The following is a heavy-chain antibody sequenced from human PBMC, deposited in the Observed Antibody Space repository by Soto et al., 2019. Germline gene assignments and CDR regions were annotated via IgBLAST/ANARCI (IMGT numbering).Heavy chain of an antibody. D-gene: IGHD3-3*01. CDR3: AKTPSDIFGVASDAFDI. J-gene: IGHJ3*02. CDR1: GFTFSSYA. CDR2: ISGSGGST. Sequence: EVQLLESGGGLVQPGGSLRLSCAASGFTFSSYAMSWVRQAPGKGLEWVSAISGSGGSTYYADSVKGRFTISRDNSKNTLYLQMNSLRAEDTAVYYCAKTPSDIFGVASDAFDIWGQGTMVTVSS. V-gene: IGHV3-23*01.